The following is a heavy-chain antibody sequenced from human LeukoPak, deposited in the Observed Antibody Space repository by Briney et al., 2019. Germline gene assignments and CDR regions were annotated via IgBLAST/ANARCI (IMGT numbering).Heavy chain of an antibody. D-gene: IGHD1-14*01. CDR3: ASSNPEGASDI. V-gene: IGHV4-59*08. CDR2: IYYSGST. J-gene: IGHJ3*02. CDR1: GGSISSYY. Sequence: SETLSLTCTVSGGSISSYYWSWIRQPPGKGLEWIGYIYYSGSTNYNPSLKSRVTISVDTSKNQFSLKLSSVTAADTAVYYCASSNPEGASDIWGQGTMVTVSS.